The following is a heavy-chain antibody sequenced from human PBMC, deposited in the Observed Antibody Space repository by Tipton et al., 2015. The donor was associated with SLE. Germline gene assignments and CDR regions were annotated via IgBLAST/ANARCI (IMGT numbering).Heavy chain of an antibody. CDR1: GESMSSGGYY. CDR3: ARSSGYCSGNSCSTALDH. Sequence: TLSLTCSVSGESMSSGGYYWTWIRHHPGKGLEWIGNIFYTGGTYYNPSLQSRLSMSLDKSKNHFSLTLTSVTAADTAVYYCARSSGYCSGNSCSTALDHWGLGTLVTVSS. J-gene: IGHJ4*02. V-gene: IGHV4-31*03. D-gene: IGHD2-8*02. CDR2: IFYTGGT.